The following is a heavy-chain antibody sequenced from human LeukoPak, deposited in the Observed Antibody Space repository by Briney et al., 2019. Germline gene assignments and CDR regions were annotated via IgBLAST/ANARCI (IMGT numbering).Heavy chain of an antibody. CDR3: ARAKTERDGYNY. D-gene: IGHD5-24*01. J-gene: IGHJ4*02. CDR2: IIPILGIA. V-gene: IGHV1-69*04. Sequence: SVKVSCKASGGTFSSYAINWVRQAPGQGLEWMGRIIPILGIANYAQKLQGRVTITADKSTSTAYMELSSLRSEDTAVYYCARAKTERDGYNYWGQGTLVTVSS. CDR1: GGTFSSYA.